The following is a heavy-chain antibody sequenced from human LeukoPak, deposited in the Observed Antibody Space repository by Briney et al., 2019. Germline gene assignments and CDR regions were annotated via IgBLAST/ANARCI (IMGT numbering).Heavy chain of an antibody. CDR3: AKEMVRGVPDY. J-gene: IGHJ4*02. Sequence: GASVKVSCKASGYTFTSYGISWVRQAPGQGLEWMGWISDYNGNTNYAQKLQGRVTITRDTSASTAYMELSSLRSEDTAVYYCAKEMVRGVPDYWGQGTLVTVSS. CDR2: ISDYNGNT. CDR1: GYTFTSYG. V-gene: IGHV1-18*01. D-gene: IGHD3-10*01.